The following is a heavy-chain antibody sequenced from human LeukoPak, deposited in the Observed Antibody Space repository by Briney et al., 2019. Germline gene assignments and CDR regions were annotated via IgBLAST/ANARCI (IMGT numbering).Heavy chain of an antibody. V-gene: IGHV4-4*02. CDR1: GGSISSTNW. CDR3: ARVDYYDSSGYYPLDY. D-gene: IGHD3-22*01. Sequence: PSETLSLTCAVSGGSISSTNWWTWVRQPPGKGLEWIGYIYHSGSTNYNPSLKSRVTISVDTSKNQFSLKLSSVTAADTAVYYCARVDYYDSSGYYPLDYWGQGTLVTVSS. J-gene: IGHJ4*02. CDR2: IYHSGST.